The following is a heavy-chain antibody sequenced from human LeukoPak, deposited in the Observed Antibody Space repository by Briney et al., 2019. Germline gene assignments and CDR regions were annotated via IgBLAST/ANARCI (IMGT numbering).Heavy chain of an antibody. CDR2: ISYDGSNK. CDR3: AKSTTATQRGYFDY. D-gene: IGHD4-17*01. V-gene: IGHV3-30*18. Sequence: PGGSLRLSCAASGFTFSSYGMHWVRQAPAKGLEWVAIISYDGSNKYYADSVKGRFTISRNNSKNTLYLQMNSLRAEDTAVYYCAKSTTATQRGYFDYWGQGTLVTVSS. J-gene: IGHJ4*02. CDR1: GFTFSSYG.